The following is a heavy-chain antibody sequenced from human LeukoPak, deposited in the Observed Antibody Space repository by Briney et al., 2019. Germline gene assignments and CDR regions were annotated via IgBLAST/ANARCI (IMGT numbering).Heavy chain of an antibody. J-gene: IGHJ4*02. Sequence: GESLQISCQGSGSSFTSYWIGWVRQLPGKGLEWMGIIYPGDSDPRYSPSFQGQVTMSADKSISTAYLQWSSLKASDTAMYYCARQAYGDYTYFDFWGQGTLVTVSS. CDR1: GSSFTSYW. D-gene: IGHD4-17*01. CDR3: ARQAYGDYTYFDF. V-gene: IGHV5-51*01. CDR2: IYPGDSDP.